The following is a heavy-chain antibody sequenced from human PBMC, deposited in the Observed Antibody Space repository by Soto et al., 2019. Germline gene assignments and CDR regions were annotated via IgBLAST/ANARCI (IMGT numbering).Heavy chain of an antibody. Sequence: ASVKVSCKASGCTFTSYAMHWVRQAPGQRLEWMGWINAGNGNTKYSQKFQGRVTITRDTSASTAYMELSSLRSEDTAVYYCARELSPYERHGWFDPWGQGTLVTVSS. CDR1: GCTFTSYA. J-gene: IGHJ5*02. CDR2: INAGNGNT. V-gene: IGHV1-3*01. CDR3: ARELSPYERHGWFDP. D-gene: IGHD3-22*01.